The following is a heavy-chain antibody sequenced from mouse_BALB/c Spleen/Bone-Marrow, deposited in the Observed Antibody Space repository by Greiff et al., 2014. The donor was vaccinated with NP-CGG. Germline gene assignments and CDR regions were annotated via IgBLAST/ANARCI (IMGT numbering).Heavy chain of an antibody. Sequence: VQLQQSGAELAKPGASVKMSCKASGYTFTSYWMHWVKQRPGQGLEWIENINPSSGYTEYNQKFKDKATLTADKSSSTAYMQLSSLTPEDSAVYYCARPITTGIQAWFAYWGQGILVTVSA. CDR3: ARPITTGIQAWFAY. D-gene: IGHD2-4*01. CDR1: GYTFTSYW. J-gene: IGHJ3*01. V-gene: IGHV1-7*01. CDR2: INPSSGYT.